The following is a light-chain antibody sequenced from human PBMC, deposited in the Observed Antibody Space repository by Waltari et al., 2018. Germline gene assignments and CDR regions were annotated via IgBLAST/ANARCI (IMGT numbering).Light chain of an antibody. J-gene: IGKJ1*01. CDR3: HQYDTSPQT. V-gene: IGKV3-20*01. Sequence: EVVLTQSPGTLSFSPGERATLSCRASQNIRGAYLAWYQQRPGQAPRLLIYDSFIRAPGIPDMFSGSGSGADFTLTISSLAPEDSAVYFCHQYDTSPQTFGQGTKVSIK. CDR2: DSF. CDR1: QNIRGAY.